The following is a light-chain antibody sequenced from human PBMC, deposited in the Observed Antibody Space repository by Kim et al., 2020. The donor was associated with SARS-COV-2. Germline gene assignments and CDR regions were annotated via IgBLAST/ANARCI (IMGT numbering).Light chain of an antibody. V-gene: IGLV3-1*01. CDR2: PDS. Sequence: SYELTQPPSVSVSPRQTASITCSGVKLGDKYACWYQQKPGQSPVLVIYPDSKRPSGIPERFSGSNSGNTATLTISGTQAMDEADYYCQAWDSSTVVFGGGTQLTVL. J-gene: IGLJ2*01. CDR3: QAWDSSTVV. CDR1: KLGDKY.